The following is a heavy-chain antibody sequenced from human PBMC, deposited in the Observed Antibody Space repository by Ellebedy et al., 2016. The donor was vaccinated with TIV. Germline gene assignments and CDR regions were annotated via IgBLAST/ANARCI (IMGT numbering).Heavy chain of an antibody. Sequence: GGSLRLSCVGSGFSFSSYWMSWVRQAPGKGLEWVANMRQDGNDKYYVDSVRGRFTISRDNAENSLYLEMNSLRAEDTAVYYCATDGSYGDYLSPAHAFEIWGQGTVVAVSS. CDR2: MRQDGNDK. CDR3: ATDGSYGDYLSPAHAFEI. V-gene: IGHV3-7*01. CDR1: GFSFSSYW. D-gene: IGHD4-17*01. J-gene: IGHJ3*02.